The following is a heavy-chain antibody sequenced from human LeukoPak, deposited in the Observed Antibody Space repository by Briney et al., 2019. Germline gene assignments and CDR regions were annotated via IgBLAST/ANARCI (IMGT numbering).Heavy chain of an antibody. CDR1: GGSISSYY. D-gene: IGHD6-19*01. Sequence: PSETLSLTCTVSGGSISSYYWSWIRQPPGKGLEWIGYIYYSGSTNYNPSLKSRVTISVDTSKNQFSLKLSSVTAADTAVYYCARDPRYSSGWSVFDYWGQGTLVTVSS. CDR3: ARDPRYSSGWSVFDY. J-gene: IGHJ4*02. V-gene: IGHV4-59*01. CDR2: IYYSGST.